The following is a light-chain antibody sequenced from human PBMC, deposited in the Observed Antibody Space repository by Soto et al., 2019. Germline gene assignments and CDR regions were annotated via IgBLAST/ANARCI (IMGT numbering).Light chain of an antibody. CDR3: LQDYNYPRT. J-gene: IGKJ4*01. CDR1: QSISSW. V-gene: IGKV1-6*01. Sequence: IQMTQSPSTLSASVGDRVTITCRASQSISSWLAWYQQKPGKDPKLLIYAASSLQSGVPSRFSGSGSGTDFTLTISRLQTEDFATYYCLQDYNYPRTFGGGTKVDIK. CDR2: AAS.